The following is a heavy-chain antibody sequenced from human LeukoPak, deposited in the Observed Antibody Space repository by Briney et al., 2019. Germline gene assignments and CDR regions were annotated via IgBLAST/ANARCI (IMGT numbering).Heavy chain of an antibody. J-gene: IGHJ5*02. CDR1: GYTFTSYG. CDR2: FSAYNGNT. Sequence: ASVKVSCKASGYTFTSYGISWVRQAPGQGLEWMGWFSAYNGNTNYAQKLQGRVTMTTDTSTSTAYMELRSLRSDDTAVYYCARALPYDFWSGYWRNWFDPWGQGTLVTVSS. D-gene: IGHD3-3*01. V-gene: IGHV1-18*01. CDR3: ARALPYDFWSGYWRNWFDP.